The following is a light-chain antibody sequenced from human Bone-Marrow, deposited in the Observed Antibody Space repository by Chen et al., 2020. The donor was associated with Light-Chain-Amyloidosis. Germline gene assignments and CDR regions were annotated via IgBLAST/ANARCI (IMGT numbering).Light chain of an antibody. V-gene: IGKV3-20*01. Sequence: TVLTQSPGTLSLSPGERATLSCRASQSVSSNYLAWYQQTPGQAPRLLIYDASSRATGIPDRFSGSGSGTDVTRTISRLEPEDFAVYYCPQYASPPQTFGQGTKVEIK. CDR2: DAS. CDR1: QSVSSNY. CDR3: PQYASPPQT. J-gene: IGKJ1*01.